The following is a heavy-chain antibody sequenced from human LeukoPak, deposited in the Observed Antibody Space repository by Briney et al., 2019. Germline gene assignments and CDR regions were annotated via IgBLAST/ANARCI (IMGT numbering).Heavy chain of an antibody. Sequence: ASVKVSCKASGYTFTDHYIHWVQQAPGQGFEWMGWINPNTGGTDYAQKFQDRIAISTYTSISTAYMELSRLRSDDTALYYCARDLATIDGIAWYYFENWGQGTLVTVS. CDR3: ARDLATIDGIAWYYFEN. J-gene: IGHJ4*02. CDR2: INPNTGGT. D-gene: IGHD5-12*01. CDR1: GYTFTDHY. V-gene: IGHV1-2*02.